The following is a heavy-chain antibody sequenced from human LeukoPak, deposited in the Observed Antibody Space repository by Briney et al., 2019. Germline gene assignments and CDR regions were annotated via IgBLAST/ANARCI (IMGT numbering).Heavy chain of an antibody. CDR3: ARVRYNWNDEDY. J-gene: IGHJ4*02. CDR1: GFTFSSYS. Sequence: PGGSLRLSCAASGFTFSSYSMNWVRQAPGKGLEWVSSISSSSSYIYYADSVKGRFTISRDNAKNSLYLQMNSLRAEDTAVYYCARVRYNWNDEDYWGQGTLVTASS. CDR2: ISSSSSYI. V-gene: IGHV3-21*01. D-gene: IGHD1-1*01.